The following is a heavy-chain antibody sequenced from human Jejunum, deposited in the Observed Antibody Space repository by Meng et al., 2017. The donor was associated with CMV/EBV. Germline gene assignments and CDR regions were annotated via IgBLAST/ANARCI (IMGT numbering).Heavy chain of an antibody. Sequence: CTLSTGYISSGDYYWSWIRQPPGKGLEWIGYIYYSGSAYYNPSLKSRVTMSVDTSNNQFSLRLSSVSAADTAVYYCAREARYSYAIDYWGQGTLVTVSS. V-gene: IGHV4-30-4*01. D-gene: IGHD3-10*01. CDR1: TGYISSGDYY. CDR3: AREARYSYAIDY. J-gene: IGHJ4*02. CDR2: IYYSGSA.